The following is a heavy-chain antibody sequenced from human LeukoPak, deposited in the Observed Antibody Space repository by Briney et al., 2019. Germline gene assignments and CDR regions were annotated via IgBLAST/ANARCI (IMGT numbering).Heavy chain of an antibody. D-gene: IGHD3-3*01. CDR1: KFTFSHYG. J-gene: IGHJ4*02. V-gene: IGHV3-30*02. CDR3: AKDLHFEFRSVYVDY. CDR2: IRYDGSNK. Sequence: GGSLRLSCAASKFTFSHYGMHWVRQAPGKGLEWVAFIRYDGSNKYYTDSVKGRFTISRDNSKNTLYLQMNSLRPEDTAVYYCAKDLHFEFRSVYVDYWGQGALVTVSS.